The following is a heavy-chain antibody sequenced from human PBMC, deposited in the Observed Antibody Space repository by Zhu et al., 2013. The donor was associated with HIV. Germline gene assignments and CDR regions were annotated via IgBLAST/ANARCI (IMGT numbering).Heavy chain of an antibody. J-gene: IGHJ3*02. CDR1: IHLHRPT. Sequence: VKEPWGRQSKGFSLPGASWIHLHRPTYTLGGDRPLGXGLECMGWINPSSGDTHYARKFQGRVTMTRDTSINTAYMDLSRLKSDDTAVFFCARETIDKNTVVGALGDGFDIWGQGTLVTVSS. V-gene: IGHV1-2*02. D-gene: IGHD2-15*01. CDR3: ARETIDKNTVVGALGDGFDI. CDR2: INPSSGDT.